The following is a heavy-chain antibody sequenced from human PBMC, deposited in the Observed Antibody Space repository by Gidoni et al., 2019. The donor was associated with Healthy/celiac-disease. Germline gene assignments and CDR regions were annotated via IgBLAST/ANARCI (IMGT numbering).Heavy chain of an antibody. CDR2: IYSGGST. J-gene: IGHJ6*02. CDR3: ARDVLNYYDSSGKPRPGMDV. V-gene: IGHV3-53*01. D-gene: IGHD3-22*01. CDR1: GFTVRSNY. Sequence: EVQLVESGGGLIQPGGSLRLSCAASGFTVRSNYMSWVRQAPGKGLEWVSVIYSGGSTYYADSVKGRFTISRDNSKNTLYLQMNSLRAEDTAVYYCARDVLNYYDSSGKPRPGMDVWGQGTTVTVSS.